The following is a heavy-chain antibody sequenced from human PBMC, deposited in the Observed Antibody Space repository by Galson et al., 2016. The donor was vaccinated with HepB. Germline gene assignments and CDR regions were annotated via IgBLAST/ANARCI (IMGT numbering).Heavy chain of an antibody. J-gene: IGHJ4*02. CDR2: ITSSGRSI. V-gene: IGHV3-11*04. CDR1: GFTFSDYY. D-gene: IGHD3-10*01. CDR3: GGGSFSGRNYNGALAY. Sequence: SLRLSCAVSGFTFSDYYMSWIRQAPGKGLEWISYITSSGRSIYYADSVKGRFTISRDNAKNSLYLQMNTLRGEDTAVYYCGGGSFSGRNYNGALAYWGQGILVTVSS.